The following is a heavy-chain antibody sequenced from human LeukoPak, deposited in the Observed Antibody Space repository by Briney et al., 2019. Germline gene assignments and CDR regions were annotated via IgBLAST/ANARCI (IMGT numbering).Heavy chain of an antibody. CDR2: IDSNSGGT. CDR3: ARDKQLDWAHYYYYYMDV. CDR1: GFTFTGYY. V-gene: IGHV1-2*02. D-gene: IGHD1-1*01. Sequence: GASVKVSCKASGFTFTGYYIHWVRQAPGQGLEWMGWIDSNSGGTNYAQKFQGRVTMTRDTSISTAYMELSRLRSDDTAVYYCARDKQLDWAHYYYYYMDVWGKGTTVTVSS. J-gene: IGHJ6*03.